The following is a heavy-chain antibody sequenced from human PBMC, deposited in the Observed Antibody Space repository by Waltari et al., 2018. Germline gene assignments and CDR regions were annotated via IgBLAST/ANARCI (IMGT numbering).Heavy chain of an antibody. V-gene: IGHV3-30*07. Sequence: QAQLVESGGGAVQPGRSLRLSCAASGFSFNCFALHWVRQAPGKGPEWLAVISYDGSKKFYAESVKGRFTISRDNSKNVVYLQVDSLRPEDTAVYYCARDGYSGHLDPWGQGTLVTVSS. CDR2: ISYDGSKK. CDR3: ARDGYSGHLDP. J-gene: IGHJ5*02. D-gene: IGHD5-12*01. CDR1: GFSFNCFA.